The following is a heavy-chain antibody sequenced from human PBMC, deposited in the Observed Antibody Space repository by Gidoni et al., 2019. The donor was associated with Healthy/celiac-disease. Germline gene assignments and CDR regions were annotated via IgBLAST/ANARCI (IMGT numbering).Heavy chain of an antibody. D-gene: IGHD5-12*01. V-gene: IGHV1-8*01. CDR2: MNPNSGNT. Sequence: QVQLVQSGAEVKKPGASVKVSCKASGYTFTSYDITWVRQATGQGLEWMGWMNPNSGNTGYAQKFQGRVTMTRNTSISTAYMELSSLRSEDTAVYYCARLDFGYDHSEEGSRRYGMDVWGQGTTVTVSS. J-gene: IGHJ6*02. CDR1: GYTFTSYD. CDR3: ARLDFGYDHSEEGSRRYGMDV.